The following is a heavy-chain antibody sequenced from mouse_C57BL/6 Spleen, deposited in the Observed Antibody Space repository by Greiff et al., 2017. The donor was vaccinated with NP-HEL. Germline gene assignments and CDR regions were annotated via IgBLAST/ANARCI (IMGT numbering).Heavy chain of an antibody. CDR2: IDPETGGT. Sequence: QVQLQQSGAELVRPGASVTLSCKASGYTFTDYEMHWVKQTPVHGLEWIGAIDPETGGTAYNQKFKGKAMLTADKSSSTAYMELRSLTSEDSAVYYCTRSTYSNYPFDYWGQGTTLTVSS. J-gene: IGHJ2*01. V-gene: IGHV1-15*01. CDR1: GYTFTDYE. D-gene: IGHD2-5*01. CDR3: TRSTYSNYPFDY.